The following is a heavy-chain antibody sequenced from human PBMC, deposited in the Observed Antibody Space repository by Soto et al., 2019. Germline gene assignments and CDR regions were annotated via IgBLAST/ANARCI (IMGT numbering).Heavy chain of an antibody. Sequence: PGGSLRLSXAASGFTFSDYYMSWIRQAPGKGLEWVSYISSSSSYTNYADSVKGRFTISRDNAKNSLYLQMNSLRAEDTAVYYCARVIAAADSAWGQGTLVTVSS. J-gene: IGHJ5*02. V-gene: IGHV3-11*06. CDR2: ISSSSSYT. D-gene: IGHD6-13*01. CDR3: ARVIAAADSA. CDR1: GFTFSDYY.